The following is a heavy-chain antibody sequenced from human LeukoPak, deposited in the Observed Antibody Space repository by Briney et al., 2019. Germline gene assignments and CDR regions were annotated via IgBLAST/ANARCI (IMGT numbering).Heavy chain of an antibody. CDR3: ARDGLDCSSTSCYLDY. D-gene: IGHD2-2*01. V-gene: IGHV4-39*07. J-gene: IGHJ4*02. CDR2: IYYSGST. Sequence: NPSQTLSLTCTVSGGSISSSSYYWGWIRQPPGKGLEWIGSIYYSGSTYYNPSLRSRVTISVDRSKNQFSLKLSSVTAADTAVYYCARDGLDCSSTSCYLDYWGQGTLVTVSS. CDR1: GGSISSSSYY.